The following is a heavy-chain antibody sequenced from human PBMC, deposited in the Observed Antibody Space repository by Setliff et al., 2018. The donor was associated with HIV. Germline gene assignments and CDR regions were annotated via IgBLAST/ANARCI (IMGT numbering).Heavy chain of an antibody. V-gene: IGHV4-39*01. CDR3: ARARTIGVSAVFFDP. J-gene: IGHJ5*02. Sequence: PSETLSLTCSVSGASIGSSHYYWGWIRQPPGKGLEWVASIYYNGSPFYNPSLKSRVTISVDTSKNQFSLNLSSVTAADTAVYYCARARTIGVSAVFFDPWGQGIPVTVSS. D-gene: IGHD3-3*01. CDR2: IYYNGSP. CDR1: GASIGSSHYY.